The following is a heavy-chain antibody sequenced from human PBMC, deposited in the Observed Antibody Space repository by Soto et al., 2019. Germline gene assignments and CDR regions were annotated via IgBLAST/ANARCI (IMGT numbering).Heavy chain of an antibody. J-gene: IGHJ4*02. CDR1: GFTFSSHA. CDR2: ISYDGSNK. D-gene: IGHD3-10*01. V-gene: IGHV3-30-3*01. CDR3: ARQAEWFGASLDY. Sequence: GGSLRLSCAASGFTFSSHAMHWVRQAPGKGLEWVAVISYDGSNKYYADSVKGRFTISRDNSKNTLYLQMNSLRAEDTAVYYCARQAEWFGASLDYWGQGTLVTVSS.